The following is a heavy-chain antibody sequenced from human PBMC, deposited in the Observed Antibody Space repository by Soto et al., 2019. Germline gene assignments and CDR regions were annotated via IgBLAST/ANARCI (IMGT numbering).Heavy chain of an antibody. CDR2: ISYDGSNK. CDR3: AKPLRETNYFDY. Sequence: GGSLRLSCAASGFTFSSYGMHWVRQAPGKGLEWVAVISYDGSNKYYADSVKGRFTISRDNSKNTLYLQMNSLRAEDTAVYYCAKPLRETNYFDYWGQGTRVTVSS. CDR1: GFTFSSYG. J-gene: IGHJ4*02. V-gene: IGHV3-30*18.